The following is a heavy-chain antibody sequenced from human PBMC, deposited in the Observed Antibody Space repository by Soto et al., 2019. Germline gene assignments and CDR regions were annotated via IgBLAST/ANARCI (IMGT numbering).Heavy chain of an antibody. CDR2: IKQDGSEK. V-gene: IGHV3-7*01. Sequence: EVQLVESGGGLVQPGGSLRLSCAASGFTFSSYWMSWVRQAPGKGLEWVANIKQDGSEKYYVDSVKGRFTISRDNAKNSLYLQMNSLRAEDTAVYYCARDNWNYSPWFDPWGQGTLVTVSS. CDR3: ARDNWNYSPWFDP. J-gene: IGHJ5*02. CDR1: GFTFSSYW. D-gene: IGHD1-7*01.